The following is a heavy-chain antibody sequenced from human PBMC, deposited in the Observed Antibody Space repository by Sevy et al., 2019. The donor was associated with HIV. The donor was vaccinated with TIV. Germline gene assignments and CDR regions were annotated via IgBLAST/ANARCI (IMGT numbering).Heavy chain of an antibody. V-gene: IGHV3-23*01. CDR1: GFTFSSYA. CDR3: AKDTQRTPTPAFFDY. CDR2: ISGSGGST. J-gene: IGHJ4*02. Sequence: GGSLRLSCAASGFTFSSYAMSWVRQAPGKGLEWVSAISGSGGSTYYADSVKGRFTISRDNSKNTLYLQMNSLKAEDTAVYYCAKDTQRTPTPAFFDYWGQGTLVTVSS.